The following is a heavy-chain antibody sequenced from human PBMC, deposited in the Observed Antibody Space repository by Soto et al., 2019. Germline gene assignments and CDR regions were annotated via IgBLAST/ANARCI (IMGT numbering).Heavy chain of an antibody. Sequence: QVQLVQSGAEVKKPGASVKVSCKASGYTFTSYAIHWVRQAPGHRLEWMGWINAGNGNTKYSQKFQDRVTITRDTSASTAYMERSSLRSEDTDVYYCARDLGGWPDYWGQGTLVTVSS. CDR2: INAGNGNT. J-gene: IGHJ4*02. D-gene: IGHD6-19*01. CDR1: GYTFTSYA. V-gene: IGHV1-3*01. CDR3: ARDLGGWPDY.